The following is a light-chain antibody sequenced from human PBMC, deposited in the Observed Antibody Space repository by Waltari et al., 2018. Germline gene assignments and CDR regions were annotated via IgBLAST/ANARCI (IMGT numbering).Light chain of an antibody. J-gene: IGKJ5*01. CDR3: QQTYSTPRA. CDR1: QSISSY. V-gene: IGKV1-39*01. CDR2: AAS. Sequence: DIQMTQSPSSLSASVGARVTITCRASQSISSYLNWYQQKPGKAPKLLFYAASSLQSGVPSRFSCSGSGTDFTLTISSLQPEDFATYYCQQTYSTPRAFGQGTRLEIK.